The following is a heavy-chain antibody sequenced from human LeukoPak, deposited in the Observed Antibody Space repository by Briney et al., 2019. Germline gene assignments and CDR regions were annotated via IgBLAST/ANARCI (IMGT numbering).Heavy chain of an antibody. CDR1: GYTFTSYY. V-gene: IGHV1-46*03. Sequence: ASXXVSCKASGYTFTSYYMHWVRQAPGQGIEWMGIINPSGGSTSYAQKFQGRITMTRDTSTSTVYMELSSLRSEDTAVYYCATYHLGYCSSTSCYSYAFDIWGQGTMVTVSS. CDR3: ATYHLGYCSSTSCYSYAFDI. D-gene: IGHD2-2*02. J-gene: IGHJ3*02. CDR2: INPSGGST.